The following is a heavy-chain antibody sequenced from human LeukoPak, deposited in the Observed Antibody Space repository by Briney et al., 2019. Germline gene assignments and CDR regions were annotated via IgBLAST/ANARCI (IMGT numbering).Heavy chain of an antibody. CDR1: LDSTTSNF. Sequence: KPSETLSLTCTFSLDSTTSNFWSWVRQPPGKGLEWIGEIHRSGSPNYNPSLQSRVTISIDRSRNQIALALSSVTAADTAVYYCAREIFGGYNPGAYWGQGILVTVCS. CDR2: IHRSGSP. CDR3: AREIFGGYNPGAY. D-gene: IGHD3-3*01. V-gene: IGHV4-4*02. J-gene: IGHJ4*02.